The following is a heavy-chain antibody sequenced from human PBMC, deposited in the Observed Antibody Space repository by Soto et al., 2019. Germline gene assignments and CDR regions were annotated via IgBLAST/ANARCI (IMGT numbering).Heavy chain of an antibody. D-gene: IGHD1-26*01. V-gene: IGHV4-39*01. J-gene: IGHJ6*02. Sequence: SETLSLSCTVSGGSISSSSYYWGWIRQPPGKGLEWIGSIYYSGSSYYNPSLKSRVTISVDTSKNQFSLKLSSVTAADTAVYYCARERHSGTWDHHYGMAVWGQGTMVTVSS. CDR1: GGSISSSSYY. CDR2: IYYSGSS. CDR3: ARERHSGTWDHHYGMAV.